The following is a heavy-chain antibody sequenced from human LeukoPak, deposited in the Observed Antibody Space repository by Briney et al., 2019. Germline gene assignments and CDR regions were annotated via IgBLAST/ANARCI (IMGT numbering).Heavy chain of an antibody. J-gene: IGHJ4*02. CDR1: GFTFSSYG. CDR2: ISSSSSYI. Sequence: NTGGSLRLSCVASGFTFSSYGMDWVRQAPGKGLEWVSSISSSSSYIYYADSVKGRFTISRDNAKNSLSLQMNSLRAEDTAIYYCARDRPIWPKDFDYWGQGTLVTVSA. V-gene: IGHV3-21*01. CDR3: ARDRPIWPKDFDY.